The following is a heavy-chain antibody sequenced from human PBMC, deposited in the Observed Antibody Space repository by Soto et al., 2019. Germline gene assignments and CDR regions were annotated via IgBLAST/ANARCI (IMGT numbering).Heavy chain of an antibody. CDR3: ARGRGGDPAYIDY. J-gene: IGHJ4*02. CDR1: GGSISSYY. V-gene: IGHV4-59*01. Sequence: SETLSLTCTVSGGSISSYYWSWIRQPPGKGLEWIGYIYYSGSTNYNPSLKSRVTISVDTSKNQFSLKLSSVTAADTAVYYCARGRGGDPAYIDYWGQGTLVTVSS. CDR2: IYYSGST. D-gene: IGHD3-16*01.